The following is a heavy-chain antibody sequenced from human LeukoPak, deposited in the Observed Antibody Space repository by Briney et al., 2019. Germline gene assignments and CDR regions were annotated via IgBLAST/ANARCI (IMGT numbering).Heavy chain of an antibody. Sequence: SETLSLTCTVSGGSISSGGYYWSWIRQHPGKGLEWIGYIYYSGSTYYNPSLKSRVTISVDTSKNQFSLKLSSVTAADTAVYYCARNRVTTFGADAFDIWGQGTMVTVSS. V-gene: IGHV4-31*03. CDR2: IYYSGST. J-gene: IGHJ3*02. CDR1: GGSISSGGYY. D-gene: IGHD3-3*01. CDR3: ARNRVTTFGADAFDI.